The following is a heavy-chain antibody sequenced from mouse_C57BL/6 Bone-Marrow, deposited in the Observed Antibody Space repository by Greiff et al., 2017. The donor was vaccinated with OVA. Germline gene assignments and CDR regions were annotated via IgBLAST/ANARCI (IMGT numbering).Heavy chain of an antibody. Sequence: VNVVESGPGLVQPSQSLSITCTVSGFSLTSYGVHWVRQSPGKGLEWLGVIWRGGSTDYNAAFMSRLSITKDNSKSQVFFKMNSLQADDTAIYYCAKEGYYGNLFAYWGQGTLVTVSA. CDR2: IWRGGST. V-gene: IGHV2-5*01. D-gene: IGHD2-1*01. J-gene: IGHJ3*01. CDR3: AKEGYYGNLFAY. CDR1: GFSLTSYG.